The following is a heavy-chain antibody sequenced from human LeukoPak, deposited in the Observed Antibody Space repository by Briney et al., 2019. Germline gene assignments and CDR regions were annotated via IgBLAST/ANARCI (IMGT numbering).Heavy chain of an antibody. Sequence: GGSLRLSCAASRFTFSSYGMHWVRQAPGKGLEWVAYIQYDGSNAQYADSVKGRFSISRDSSKNILYLQMNSLRAEDTAVYYCAKGAAAGTYWFDPWGQGTLVTVSS. CDR3: AKGAAAGTYWFDP. CDR1: RFTFSSYG. V-gene: IGHV3-30*02. J-gene: IGHJ5*02. CDR2: IQYDGSNA. D-gene: IGHD6-13*01.